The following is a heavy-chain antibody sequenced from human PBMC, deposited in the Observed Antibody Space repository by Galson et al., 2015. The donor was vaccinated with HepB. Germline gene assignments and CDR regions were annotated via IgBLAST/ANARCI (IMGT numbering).Heavy chain of an antibody. CDR2: IRSKANSYAT. CDR1: GFTFSGSA. D-gene: IGHD2-2*01. Sequence: SLRLSCAASGFTFSGSAMHWVRQASGKGLEWVGRIRSKANSYATAYAASVKGRFTISRDDSKNTAYLQMNSLKTEDTAVYYCTSLRCSSTSCYYAFDIWGQGTMVTVSS. J-gene: IGHJ3*02. CDR3: TSLRCSSTSCYYAFDI. V-gene: IGHV3-73*01.